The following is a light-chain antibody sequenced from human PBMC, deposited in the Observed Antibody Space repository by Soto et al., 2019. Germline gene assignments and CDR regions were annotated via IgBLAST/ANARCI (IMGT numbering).Light chain of an antibody. CDR3: QQVDNFPHT. Sequence: DIQMTQSPSSLSASVGDRVTITCQASQDISNYLNWYQQKPGKAPKLLIYDASNLETGVPSRFSGSGSGTDFTFTISSLQPEDIATYYCQQVDNFPHTFGQGTKLEV. CDR2: DAS. CDR1: QDISNY. J-gene: IGKJ2*01. V-gene: IGKV1-33*01.